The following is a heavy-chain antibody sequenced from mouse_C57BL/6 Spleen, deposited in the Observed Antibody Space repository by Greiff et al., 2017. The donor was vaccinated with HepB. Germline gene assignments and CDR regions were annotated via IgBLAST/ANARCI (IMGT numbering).Heavy chain of an antibody. CDR3: ARESNSGYFDV. Sequence: VKLVESGAELVRPGTSVKMSCKASGYTFTNYWIGWAKQRPGHGLEWIGDIYPGGGYTNYNEKFKGKATLTADKSSSTAYMQFSSLTSEDSAIYYCARESNSGYFDVWGTGTTVTVSS. J-gene: IGHJ1*03. CDR1: GYTFTNYW. V-gene: IGHV1-63*01. CDR2: IYPGGGYT. D-gene: IGHD2-5*01.